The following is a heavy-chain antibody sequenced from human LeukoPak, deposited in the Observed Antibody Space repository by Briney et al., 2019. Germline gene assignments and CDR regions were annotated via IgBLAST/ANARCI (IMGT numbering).Heavy chain of an antibody. J-gene: IGHJ5*02. CDR3: AKAYGAIGYCSSTSFCGFDP. D-gene: IGHD2-2*01. CDR2: ISGSDDST. Sequence: PGGSLRLSCAASGFTFRSYGMIWVRQAPGKGLEWVSSISGSDDSTYYADSVKGRFTISRDNSKNTLYLQMNSLRAEDTAVYYCAKAYGAIGYCSSTSFCGFDPWGQGTLVTVSS. V-gene: IGHV3-23*01. CDR1: GFTFRSYG.